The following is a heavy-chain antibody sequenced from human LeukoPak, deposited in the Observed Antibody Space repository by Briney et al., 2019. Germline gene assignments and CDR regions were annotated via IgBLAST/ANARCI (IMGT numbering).Heavy chain of an antibody. J-gene: IGHJ4*02. Sequence: PGGSLRLSCVASGLTFSNFWMTWVRQAPGKGLEWVSVIYSGGSTYYADSVKGRFTISRDNSKNTLYLQMNSLRAEDTAVYYRARDLGGSYDYWGQGTLVTVSS. CDR2: IYSGGST. CDR1: GLTFSNFW. D-gene: IGHD1-26*01. CDR3: ARDLGGSYDY. V-gene: IGHV3-53*01.